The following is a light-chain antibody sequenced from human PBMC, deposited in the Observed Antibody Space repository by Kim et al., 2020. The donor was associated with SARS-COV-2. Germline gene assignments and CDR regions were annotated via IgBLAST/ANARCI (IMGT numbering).Light chain of an antibody. V-gene: IGKV2D-29*01. Sequence: HPAYNSCKASQSLLHSDGKTSFYWYPQKPGQPPQLLIYEVSKRFSGVPERFSGSGSGTDFTLKISRVEAEDVGLYYCMQGLQRLYSFGQGNKLE. J-gene: IGKJ2*03. CDR1: QSLLHSDGKTS. CDR2: EVS. CDR3: MQGLQRLYS.